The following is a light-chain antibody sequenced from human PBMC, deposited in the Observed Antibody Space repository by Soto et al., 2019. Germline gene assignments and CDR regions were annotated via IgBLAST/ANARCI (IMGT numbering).Light chain of an antibody. V-gene: IGLV1-40*01. CDR2: GNS. J-gene: IGLJ3*02. Sequence: QSVLTQPPSVSGAPGQRVTISCTGSCSNIGAGYDVHWYQQLPGTAPKLLIYGNSNRPSGVPDRFSGSKSGTSASLAITGLQAEDEADYYCQSYDSSLSAVFGGGTKVTVL. CDR3: QSYDSSLSAV. CDR1: CSNIGAGYD.